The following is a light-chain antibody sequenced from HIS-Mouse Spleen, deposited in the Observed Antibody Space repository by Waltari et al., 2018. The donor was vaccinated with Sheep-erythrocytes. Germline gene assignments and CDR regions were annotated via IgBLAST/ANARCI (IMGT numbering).Light chain of an antibody. Sequence: SALTQPRSVSGSPGQSVTISCTGTSSDLGGDNSVSWYQQHPGKAPKLMIYDVSKRPSGVPDRFSGSKSGNTASLTISGLQAEDEADYYCCSYAGSYNHVFATGTKVTVL. CDR1: SSDLGGDNS. CDR2: DVS. CDR3: CSYAGSYNHV. J-gene: IGLJ1*01. V-gene: IGLV2-11*01.